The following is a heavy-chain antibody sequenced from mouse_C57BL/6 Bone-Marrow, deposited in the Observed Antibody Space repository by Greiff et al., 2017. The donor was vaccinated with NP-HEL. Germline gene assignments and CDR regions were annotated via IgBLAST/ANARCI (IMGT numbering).Heavy chain of an antibody. CDR1: GFTFSSYA. D-gene: IGHD2-5*01. CDR2: ISDGGSYT. Sequence: EVQRVESGGGLVKPGGSLKLSCAASGFTFSSYAMSWVRQTPEKRLEWVATISDGGSYTYYPDNVKGRFTISRDNAKNNLYLQMSHLKSEDTAMYYCAKYYSNYVGFAYWGQGTLVTVSA. CDR3: AKYYSNYVGFAY. V-gene: IGHV5-4*01. J-gene: IGHJ3*01.